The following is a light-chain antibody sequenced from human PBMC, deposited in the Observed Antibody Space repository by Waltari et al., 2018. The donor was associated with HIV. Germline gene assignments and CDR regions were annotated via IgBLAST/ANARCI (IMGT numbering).Light chain of an antibody. CDR2: DVF. V-gene: IGLV2-14*03. CDR1: SSDIGAYEY. CDR3: SSYTTTNTII. Sequence: QSALTQPASVSGSPGQSITISCTGTSSDIGAYEYVSWYRQHPDKPPQLLIYDVFYRPAVVSHRFSGSKSGNTASLTISGLQAEDEAVYSCSSYTTTNTIIFGGGTKLTVL. J-gene: IGLJ2*01.